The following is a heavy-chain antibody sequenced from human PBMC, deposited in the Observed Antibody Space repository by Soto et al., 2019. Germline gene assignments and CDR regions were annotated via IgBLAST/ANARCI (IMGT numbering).Heavy chain of an antibody. Sequence: SETLSLTCAVSGYVITNGYHWGWIRQPPGKELEWIGTISHSGSTNYNPSLKSRVTISVDTSKNQFSLKLSSVTAADTAVYYCARVGLHYYYYGMDVWGQGTTVTVSS. V-gene: IGHV4-38-2*01. D-gene: IGHD1-26*01. CDR3: ARVGLHYYYYGMDV. CDR1: GYVITNGYH. J-gene: IGHJ6*02. CDR2: ISHSGST.